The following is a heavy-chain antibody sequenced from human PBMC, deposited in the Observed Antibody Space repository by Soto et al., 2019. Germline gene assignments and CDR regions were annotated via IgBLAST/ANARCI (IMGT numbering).Heavy chain of an antibody. D-gene: IGHD3-3*01. Sequence: QVQLVQSGAEVKKPGASVKVSCKASGYTFTSYGISWVRQAPGQGLEWMGWISAYNGNTNYAQKLQGRVTMTTDTSTSTAYMELRSLRSDDTAVYYCARAPYYDCWSGTGDAFDIWGQGTMVTVSS. V-gene: IGHV1-18*04. J-gene: IGHJ3*02. CDR2: ISAYNGNT. CDR3: ARAPYYDCWSGTGDAFDI. CDR1: GYTFTSYG.